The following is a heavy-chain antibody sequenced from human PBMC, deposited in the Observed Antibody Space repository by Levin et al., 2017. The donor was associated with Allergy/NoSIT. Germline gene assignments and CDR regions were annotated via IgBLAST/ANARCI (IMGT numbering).Heavy chain of an antibody. V-gene: IGHV3-30*03. CDR2: ISYDGSNK. D-gene: IGHD3-10*01. Sequence: QPGESLKISCAASGFTFSSYGMHWVRQAPGKGLEWVAVISYDGSNKYYADSVKGRFTISRDNSKNTLYLQMNSLRAEDTAVYYCVSAYDRSPTYYYGSGSTNYFDYWGQGTLVTVSS. J-gene: IGHJ4*02. CDR3: VSAYDRSPTYYYGSGSTNYFDY. CDR1: GFTFSSYG.